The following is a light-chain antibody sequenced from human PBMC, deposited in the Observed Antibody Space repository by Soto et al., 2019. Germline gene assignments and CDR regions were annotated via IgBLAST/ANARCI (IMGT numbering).Light chain of an antibody. J-gene: IGKJ1*01. CDR1: QTVNNNY. Sequence: EIVLTQPPGPLSVSPGDRVTLSCRASQTVNNNYLAWYQQKPGQAPRRLIYGASTPATGTPARFSGSGSGTHFTLTVSRLEPEDFAVYYCQQYGGSAPWTFGPGTKVDMK. CDR2: GAS. V-gene: IGKV3-20*01. CDR3: QQYGGSAPWT.